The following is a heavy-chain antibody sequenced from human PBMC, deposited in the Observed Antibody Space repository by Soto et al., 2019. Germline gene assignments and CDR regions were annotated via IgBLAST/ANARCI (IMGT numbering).Heavy chain of an antibody. CDR1: GFTFSTYT. V-gene: IGHV3-21*01. D-gene: IGHD1-7*01. J-gene: IGHJ4*02. CDR2: ITSSSSFI. CDR3: ARDNEHWKYPVFDC. Sequence: PGGSLRLSCAASGFTFSTYTMNWVRQAPGKGLEWVSSITSSSSFIFYADSLNGRFTISRDNAKNSVYLQMNSLRAEDTAVYYCARDNEHWKYPVFDCWGQGTLVTVSS.